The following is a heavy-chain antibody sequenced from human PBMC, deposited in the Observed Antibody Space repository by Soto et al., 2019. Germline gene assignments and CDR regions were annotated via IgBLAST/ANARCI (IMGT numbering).Heavy chain of an antibody. CDR2: IIPIFGTA. J-gene: IGHJ6*02. CDR3: AKVRDSSPMVYYYGMDV. Sequence: QVQLEQSGGEVKKPGSSVKVSCKASGVTFSKFIMTWVRQAPGLGLEWVGGIIPIFGTANYAQKFQGRVTITADESTSTSYLEVSNLRSEDTAVYYFAKVRDSSPMVYYYGMDVWGQGTAVTVSS. V-gene: IGHV1-69*01. CDR1: GVTFSKFI. D-gene: IGHD6-19*01.